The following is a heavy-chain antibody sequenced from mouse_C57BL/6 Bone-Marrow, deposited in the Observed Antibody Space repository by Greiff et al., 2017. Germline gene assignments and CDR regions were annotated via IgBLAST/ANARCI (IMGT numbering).Heavy chain of an antibody. CDR1: GYTFTDYN. D-gene: IGHD2-2*01. V-gene: IGHV1-22*01. CDR2: INPNNGGT. Sequence: VQLQQSGPELVKPGASVKMSCKASGYTFTDYNMHWVKQSHGKSLEWIGYINPNNGGTSYNQKFKGKATLTVNKSSSTAYMELRSLTSEDSAVYYCLWLQRFSWFAYWGQGTLVTVSA. J-gene: IGHJ3*01. CDR3: LWLQRFSWFAY.